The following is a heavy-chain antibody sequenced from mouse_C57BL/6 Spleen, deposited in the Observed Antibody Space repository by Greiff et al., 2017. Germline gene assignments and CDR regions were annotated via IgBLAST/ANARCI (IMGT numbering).Heavy chain of an antibody. CDR1: GYTFTDYN. V-gene: IGHV1-22*01. D-gene: IGHD1-1*01. CDR2: INPNNGGT. J-gene: IGHJ4*01. Sequence: EVQLQQSGPELVKPGASVKMSCKASGYTFTDYNMHWVKQSHGKSLEWIGYINPNNGGTSYNQKFKGKATLTVNKSSSTAYMELRSLTSEDSAVYYCARAGYYGSSYPYYYAMDYWGQGTSVTVSS. CDR3: ARAGYYGSSYPYYYAMDY.